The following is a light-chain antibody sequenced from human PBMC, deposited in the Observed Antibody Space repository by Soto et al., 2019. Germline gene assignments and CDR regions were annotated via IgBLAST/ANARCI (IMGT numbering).Light chain of an antibody. J-gene: IGKJ2*01. V-gene: IGKV1-39*01. Sequence: DIQMTQSPSSLSASVGDRVTITCRASQHIGNYLNWYQQRPGKAPRILIYDASTLQSGVPSRFSGSGSETDFTLSISSLQPEDSATYYCQESYNTPMYTFGQGTKLEIK. CDR2: DAS. CDR3: QESYNTPMYT. CDR1: QHIGNY.